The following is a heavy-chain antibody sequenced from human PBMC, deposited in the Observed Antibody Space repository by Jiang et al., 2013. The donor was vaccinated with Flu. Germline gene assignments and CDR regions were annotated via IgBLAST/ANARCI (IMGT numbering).Heavy chain of an antibody. J-gene: IGHJ5*02. Sequence: SGAEVKKTGASVKVSCRASGYTFTGYYMHWVRQAPGQGLEWMGWMNPNSGNTGYAQKFQGRVTMTRNTSISTAYMELSSLRSEDTAVYYCARGKPAFWRRTNWFDPWGQGTLVTVSS. CDR1: GYTFTGYY. D-gene: IGHD3-3*01. V-gene: IGHV1-8*02. CDR2: MNPNSGNT. CDR3: ARGKPAFWRRTNWFDP.